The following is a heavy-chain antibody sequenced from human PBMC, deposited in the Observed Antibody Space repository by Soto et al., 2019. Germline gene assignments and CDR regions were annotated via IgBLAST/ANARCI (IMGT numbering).Heavy chain of an antibody. CDR1: GGSISSGDYY. CDR2: IYYSGST. Sequence: SETLSLTCTVSGGSISSGDYYWSWIRQPPGKGLEWIGYIYYSGSTYYNPSLKSRVTISVDTSKNQFSLKLSSVTAADTAVYYCARVGATVVTPIDYWGQGTLVTVSS. J-gene: IGHJ4*02. D-gene: IGHD4-17*01. CDR3: ARVGATVVTPIDY. V-gene: IGHV4-30-4*01.